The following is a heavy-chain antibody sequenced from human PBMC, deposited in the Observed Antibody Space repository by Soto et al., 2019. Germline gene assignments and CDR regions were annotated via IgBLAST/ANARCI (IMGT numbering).Heavy chain of an antibody. CDR2: IYYSGST. V-gene: IGHV4-39*01. Sequence: SETLYLTCTVSGGTISSSSYYWGWIRQPPGKGLEWIGSIYYSGSTYYNPSLKSRVTISVDTSKNQFSLKLSSVTAADTAVYYCARGRQLYCSGGSCSDYWGQGTLVTVSS. J-gene: IGHJ4*02. CDR3: ARGRQLYCSGGSCSDY. CDR1: GGTISSSSYY. D-gene: IGHD2-15*01.